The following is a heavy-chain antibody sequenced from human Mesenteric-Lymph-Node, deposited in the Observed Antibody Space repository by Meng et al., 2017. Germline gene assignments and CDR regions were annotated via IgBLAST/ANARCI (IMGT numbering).Heavy chain of an antibody. CDR2: IWSDGNIK. CDR3: ARDRGNSPFDY. D-gene: IGHD1-7*01. V-gene: IGHV3-33*01. Sequence: LSLTCAASGFSFSSSGMHWVRQAPGKGLEWVAVIWSDGNIKQYTDSVKGRFTISRDNTNNTLYLQMYSLRAEDTAVYYCARDRGNSPFDYWGQGTLVTVSS. J-gene: IGHJ4*02. CDR1: GFSFSSSG.